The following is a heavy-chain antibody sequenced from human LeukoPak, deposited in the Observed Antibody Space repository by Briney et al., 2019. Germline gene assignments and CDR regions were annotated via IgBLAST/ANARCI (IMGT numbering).Heavy chain of an antibody. J-gene: IGHJ4*02. CDR2: IIPKFGTA. V-gene: IGHV1-69*13. D-gene: IGHD6-19*01. CDR1: GGTFSSYA. Sequence: ASVKVSCKASGGTFSSYAISWVRQAPGQGLEWMGRIIPKFGTASYAQKFQGRVTITADESTSTAYMELSSLRSEDTAAYYCARDPARDSSGPVGSYWGQGTLVTVSS. CDR3: ARDPARDSSGPVGSY.